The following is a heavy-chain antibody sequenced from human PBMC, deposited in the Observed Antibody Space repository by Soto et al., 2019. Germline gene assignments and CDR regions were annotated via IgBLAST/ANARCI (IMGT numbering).Heavy chain of an antibody. CDR2: INHSGST. V-gene: IGHV4-34*01. J-gene: IGHJ4*02. D-gene: IGHD5-18*01. CDR3: ARSGAGIQLWLRSWRVDY. CDR1: GGSFSGYY. Sequence: ETLSLTCAVYGGSFSGYYWSWMRQPPGKGLEWIGEINHSGSTNYNPSLKSRVTISVDTSKNQFSLKLSSVTAADTAVYYCARSGAGIQLWLRSWRVDYWGQGTLVTVSS.